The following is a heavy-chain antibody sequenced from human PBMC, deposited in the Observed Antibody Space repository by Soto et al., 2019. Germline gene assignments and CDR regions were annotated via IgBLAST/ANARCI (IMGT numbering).Heavy chain of an antibody. Sequence: GASVKVSCKASGFTFTSSAVQWVRQARGQRLEWIGWIVVGSGNTNYAQKFQERVTITRDMSTSTAYMELSSLRSEDTAVYYCAADNGARTWGSGWYGIYYYGMDVWGQGTTVTVSS. CDR2: IVVGSGNT. D-gene: IGHD6-19*01. CDR3: AADNGARTWGSGWYGIYYYGMDV. V-gene: IGHV1-58*01. CDR1: GFTFTSSA. J-gene: IGHJ6*02.